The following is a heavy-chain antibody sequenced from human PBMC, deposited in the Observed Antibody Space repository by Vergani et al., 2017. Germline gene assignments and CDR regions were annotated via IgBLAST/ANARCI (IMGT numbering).Heavy chain of an antibody. CDR3: VKDIAASGNYWYFDL. D-gene: IGHD6-13*01. CDR1: GFTFDDYA. J-gene: IGHJ2*01. CDR2: INWNNDSI. Sequence: EVQLVEAGGGLVQPGRSLRLSCAASGFTFDDYAMHWVRHSPGKGLEWVSGINWNNDSIAYAASVKGRFPISRDNAKNSLYLQMNSLRAEDTALYYCVKDIAASGNYWYFDLLGRGTLVTVSS. V-gene: IGHV3-9*01.